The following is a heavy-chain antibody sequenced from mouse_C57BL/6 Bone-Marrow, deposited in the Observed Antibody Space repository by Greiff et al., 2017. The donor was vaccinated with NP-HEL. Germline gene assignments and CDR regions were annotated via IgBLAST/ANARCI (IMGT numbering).Heavy chain of an antibody. V-gene: IGHV7-1*01. CDR2: SRNKANDYTT. Sequence: EVKVVESGGGLVQSGRSLRLSCATSGFTFSDFYMEWVRQAPGKGLEWIAASRNKANDYTTEYSASVKGRFIASRDTSQSILYLQMNALRAEDTAIYYCARDAPYYYGSSHWYFDVWGTGTTVTVSS. CDR1: GFTFSDFY. CDR3: ARDAPYYYGSSHWYFDV. J-gene: IGHJ1*03. D-gene: IGHD1-1*01.